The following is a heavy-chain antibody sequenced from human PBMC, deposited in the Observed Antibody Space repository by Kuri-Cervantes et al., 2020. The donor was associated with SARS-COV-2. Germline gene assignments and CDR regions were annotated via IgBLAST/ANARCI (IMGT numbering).Heavy chain of an antibody. CDR3: ARGRIAVVPAAKAFDP. Sequence: SETLSLTCAVYGGSFSGYYWSWIRQPPGKGLEWIGEINHSGSTNYNPSLKSRVTISVDTSKNQFSLKLSSVTAAGTAVYYCARGRIAVVPAAKAFDPRGQGTLVTVSS. CDR2: INHSGST. J-gene: IGHJ5*02. D-gene: IGHD2-2*01. V-gene: IGHV4-34*01. CDR1: GGSFSGYY.